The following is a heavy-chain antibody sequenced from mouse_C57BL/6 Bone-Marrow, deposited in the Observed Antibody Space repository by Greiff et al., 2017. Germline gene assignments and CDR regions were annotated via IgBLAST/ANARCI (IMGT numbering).Heavy chain of an antibody. D-gene: IGHD2-4*01. V-gene: IGHV1-18*01. J-gene: IGHJ2*01. CDR2: INPNNGGT. CDR1: GYTFTDYN. CDR3: ARSRDYDLYYFDY. Sequence: VQLQQSGPELVKPGASVKIPCKASGYTFTDYNMAWVKQSHGKSLEWIGDINPNNGGTIYNQKFKGKATLTVDKSSSTAYMELRSLTSEDTAVYYCARSRDYDLYYFDYWGQGTTLTVSS.